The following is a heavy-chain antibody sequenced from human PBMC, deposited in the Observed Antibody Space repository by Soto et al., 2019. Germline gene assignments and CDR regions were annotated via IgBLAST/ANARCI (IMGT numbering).Heavy chain of an antibody. V-gene: IGHV3-23*01. D-gene: IGHD6-13*01. Sequence: AGGSLRLSCAASGFTFSSYAMSWVRQAPGKGLEWVSAISGSGGSTYYADSVKGRFTISRDNSKNTLYLQMNSLRAEDTAVYYCARSGYSSTKRVNWFDPWGQGTLVTVSS. J-gene: IGHJ5*02. CDR1: GFTFSSYA. CDR3: ARSGYSSTKRVNWFDP. CDR2: ISGSGGST.